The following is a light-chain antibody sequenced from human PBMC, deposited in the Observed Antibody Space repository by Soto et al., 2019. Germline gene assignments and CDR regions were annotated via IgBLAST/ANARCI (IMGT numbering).Light chain of an antibody. J-gene: IGKJ1*01. Sequence: IQMTQSPSSLSASVVDRVTITCRASQSISSYLNWYQQKPGKAPKLLIYAASSLQSGVPSRFSGSGSGTDFTLTISSLQPEDFATYYCQQSYSTLWTFGQGTRWIS. CDR1: QSISSY. CDR2: AAS. CDR3: QQSYSTLWT. V-gene: IGKV1-39*01.